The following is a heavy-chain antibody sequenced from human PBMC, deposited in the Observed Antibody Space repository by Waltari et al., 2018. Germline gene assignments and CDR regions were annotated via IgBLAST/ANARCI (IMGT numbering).Heavy chain of an antibody. Sequence: QVQLVESGGGVVQPGRSVRLSCAGSGFTFSNCGMHWVRQAPGKGLEWVAVISDDVSNKFYADSVKGRFTISRDNSKNTLYLQMNSLRAEDTAVYYCAKDRAVGGYYMDVWGKGATVTVSS. J-gene: IGHJ6*03. V-gene: IGHV3-30*18. CDR3: AKDRAVGGYYMDV. CDR2: ISDDVSNK. D-gene: IGHD6-19*01. CDR1: GFTFSNCG.